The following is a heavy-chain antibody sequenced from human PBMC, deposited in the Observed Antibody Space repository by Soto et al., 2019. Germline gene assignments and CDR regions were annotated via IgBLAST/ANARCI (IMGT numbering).Heavy chain of an antibody. J-gene: IGHJ4*02. D-gene: IGHD1-1*01. CDR3: ARANYNRWTYFDY. Sequence: APETLSLTCPVSGGSISSYYGSWIRQPPGKGMEWIGYIYHSGSTYYNPSLKSRVTISVDRSKNQFSLKLSSVTAADTAVYYCARANYNRWTYFDYWGQGTLVTVSS. CDR2: IYHSGST. V-gene: IGHV4-59*12. CDR1: GGSISSYY.